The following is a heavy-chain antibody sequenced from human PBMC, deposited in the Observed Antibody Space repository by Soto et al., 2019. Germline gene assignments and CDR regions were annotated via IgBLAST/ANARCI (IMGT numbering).Heavy chain of an antibody. V-gene: IGHV4-34*01. D-gene: IGHD6-6*01. CDR1: GRSFSDYF. CDR3: AGREFARSSFHYYYYDVDV. Sequence: PSETLSLTCAVHGRSFSDYFWTWIRQPPGKGLEWIGEINHSGSTNFNPSLKSRVAISADTTRNQFSLRVTSVTAADTVVYYCAGREFARSSFHYYYYDVDVWGQGTMVTVSS. CDR2: INHSGST. J-gene: IGHJ6*02.